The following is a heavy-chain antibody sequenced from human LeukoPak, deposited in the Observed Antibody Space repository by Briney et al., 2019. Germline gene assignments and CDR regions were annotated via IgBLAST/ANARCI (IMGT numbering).Heavy chain of an antibody. D-gene: IGHD7-27*01. CDR1: GYTFTSYA. J-gene: IGHJ2*01. V-gene: IGHV7-4-1*02. CDR2: INTNTGNP. CDR3: ASGVWGSGWYFDL. Sequence: ASVKVSCKASGYTFTSYAMNWVRQAPGQGLEWMGWINTNTGNPTYAQGFTGRFVFSLDTSVSTAYLQISSLKAEDTAVYYCASGVWGSGWYFDLWGRGTLVTVSS.